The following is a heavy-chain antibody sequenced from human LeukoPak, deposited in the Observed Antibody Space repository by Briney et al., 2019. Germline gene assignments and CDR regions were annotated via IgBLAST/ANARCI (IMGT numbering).Heavy chain of an antibody. CDR1: GYSISSGYY. D-gene: IGHD6-13*01. CDR2: IHHSGST. Sequence: SETLSLTCTVSGYSISSGYYWGWMRQPPGKGLEWIESIHHSGSTHYNPSLKSRVTMSIDTSKHQCSLKLSSVTAADTAVYYCARTKGGIAAADAYFDYWGQGTLVTVSS. CDR3: ARTKGGIAAADAYFDY. J-gene: IGHJ4*02. V-gene: IGHV4-38-2*02.